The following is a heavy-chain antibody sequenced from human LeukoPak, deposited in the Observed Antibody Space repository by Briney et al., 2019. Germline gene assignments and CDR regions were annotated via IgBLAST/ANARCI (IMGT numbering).Heavy chain of an antibody. V-gene: IGHV4-31*03. Sequence: SQTLSLTRTVSGGSISSGGYYWSWIRQHPGKGLEWIGYIYYSGSTYYNPSLKSRVTISVDTSKNQFSLKLSSVTAADTAVYYCARDRFRGDYGMDVWGKGTTVTVSS. CDR3: ARDRFRGDYGMDV. CDR1: GGSISSGGYY. CDR2: IYYSGST. J-gene: IGHJ6*04.